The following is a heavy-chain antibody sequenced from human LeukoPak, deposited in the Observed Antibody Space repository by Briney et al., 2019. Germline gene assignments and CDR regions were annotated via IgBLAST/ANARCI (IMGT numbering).Heavy chain of an antibody. CDR1: GFTFSTYE. CDR2: ISSSGNTI. D-gene: IGHD2-15*01. Sequence: GGTLRLSCAVSGFTFSTYEKSWVCHTPGTGLEWVSYISSSGNTIYYSDSAKGRFTTSRENAENSLSLQMNSLRAEDTAVYYCASMGPGPKYGSGGTLYSDAFHIWGQGTMVTVSS. J-gene: IGHJ3*02. CDR3: ASMGPGPKYGSGGTLYSDAFHI. V-gene: IGHV3-48*03.